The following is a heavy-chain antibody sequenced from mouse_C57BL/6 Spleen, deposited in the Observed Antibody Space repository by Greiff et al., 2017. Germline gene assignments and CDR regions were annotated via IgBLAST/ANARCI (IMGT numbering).Heavy chain of an antibody. CDR3: ARMGYYGSSYSHYFDY. CDR1: GYSFTGYY. J-gene: IGHJ2*01. V-gene: IGHV1-42*01. CDR2: INPSTGGT. D-gene: IGHD1-1*01. Sequence: VQLQQSGPELVKPGASVKISCKASGYSFTGYYMNWVKQSPEKSLEWIGEINPSTGGTTYNQKFKAKATLTVDKSSSTAYMQLKSLTSEDSAVYYCARMGYYGSSYSHYFDYWGQGTTLTVSS.